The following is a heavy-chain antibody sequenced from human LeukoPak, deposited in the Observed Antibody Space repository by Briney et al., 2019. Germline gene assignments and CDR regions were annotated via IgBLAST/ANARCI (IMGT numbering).Heavy chain of an antibody. CDR3: ARDNCSGGSCFCASAFDI. J-gene: IGHJ3*02. D-gene: IGHD2-15*01. CDR1: SGSISSFY. CDR2: IYYSGSA. Sequence: SETLSLTCTVSSGSISSFYWSWIRQPPGKGLEWIGYIYYSGSANYNPSLKSRVTISVEMSKNQFSLKLTSVTAADTAVYYCARDNCSGGSCFCASAFDIWGQGTMVTVSS. V-gene: IGHV4-59*01.